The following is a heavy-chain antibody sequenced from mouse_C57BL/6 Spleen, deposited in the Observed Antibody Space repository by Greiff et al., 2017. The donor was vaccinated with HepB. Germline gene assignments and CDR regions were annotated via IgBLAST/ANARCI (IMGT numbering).Heavy chain of an antibody. CDR3: ARSGTVVANFDY. Sequence: VQLQQPGAELVRPGSSVKLSCKASGYTFTSYWMHWVKQRPIQGLEWIGNIDPSDSETHYNQKFKDKATLTVDKSSSTAYMQLSSLTSEDSAVYYCARSGTVVANFDYWGQGTTLTVSS. J-gene: IGHJ2*01. CDR2: IDPSDSET. V-gene: IGHV1-52*01. CDR1: GYTFTSYW. D-gene: IGHD1-1*01.